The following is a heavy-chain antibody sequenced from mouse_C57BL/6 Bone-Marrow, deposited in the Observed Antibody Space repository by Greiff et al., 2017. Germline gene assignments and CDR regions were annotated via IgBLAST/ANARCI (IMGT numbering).Heavy chain of an antibody. CDR2: IDPSDSYT. CDR3: ARWGKILGLDGSSLYYAMDY. CDR1: GYTFTSYW. Sequence: VQLQQSGAELVKPGASVKLSCKASGYTFTSYWMQWVKQRPGQGLEWIGEIDPSDSYTNYNQKFKGKATLTVDTSSSTAYMQRSSLTSEDSAVYDCARWGKILGLDGSSLYYAMDYWGQGTSVTVSS. V-gene: IGHV1-50*01. D-gene: IGHD1-1*01. J-gene: IGHJ4*01.